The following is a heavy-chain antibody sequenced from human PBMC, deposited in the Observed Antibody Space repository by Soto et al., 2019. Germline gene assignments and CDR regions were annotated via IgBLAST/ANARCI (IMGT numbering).Heavy chain of an antibody. CDR2: ISGSGGST. CDR1: GFTFSSYA. Sequence: GGSLRLSCAASGFTFSSYAMSWVRQAPGKGLEWVSAISGSGGSTYYADSVKGRFTISRDDSKNTLYLQMNSLRAEDTAVYYCAKDRCSGGSCYFDYWGQGTLVTVSS. D-gene: IGHD2-15*01. V-gene: IGHV3-23*01. CDR3: AKDRCSGGSCYFDY. J-gene: IGHJ4*02.